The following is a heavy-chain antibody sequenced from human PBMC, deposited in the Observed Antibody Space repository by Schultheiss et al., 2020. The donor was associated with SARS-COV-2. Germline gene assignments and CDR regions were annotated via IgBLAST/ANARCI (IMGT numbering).Heavy chain of an antibody. V-gene: IGHV3-11*06. Sequence: GGSLRLSCAASGFTFSDYYMSWIRQAPGKGLEWVSSISSSSSYIYYADSVKGRFTISRDNAKNSLYLQMNSLRAEDTAVYYCASMFLRRRFGELSIDYWGQGTLVTVSS. CDR2: ISSSSSYI. D-gene: IGHD3-10*01. CDR1: GFTFSDYY. CDR3: ASMFLRRRFGELSIDY. J-gene: IGHJ4*02.